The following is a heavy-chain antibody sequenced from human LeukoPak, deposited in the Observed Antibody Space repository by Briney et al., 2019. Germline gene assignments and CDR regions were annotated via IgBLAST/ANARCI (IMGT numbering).Heavy chain of an antibody. CDR1: GLTFSASA. J-gene: IGHJ4*02. Sequence: GGSLRLSCAASGLTFSASAIDWVRQASGKGLEWVGRVRSKASNYATEYAASVKGRFTISRDDSKNTAYLQMNSLKTEDTAVYYCTGTHTLTDVEHDYWGQGTLVTVSS. CDR3: TGTHTLTDVEHDY. V-gene: IGHV3-73*01. D-gene: IGHD1/OR15-1a*01. CDR2: VRSKASNYAT.